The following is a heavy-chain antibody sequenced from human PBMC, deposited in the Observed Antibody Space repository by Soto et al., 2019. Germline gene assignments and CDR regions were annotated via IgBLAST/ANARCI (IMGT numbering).Heavy chain of an antibody. CDR2: IYWYDDK. J-gene: IGHJ3*02. CDR1: GFSLSTSGVG. Sequence: QITLKESGPTLVKPTQTLTLTCTFSGFSLSTSGVGVGWIRQPPGKALECLALIYWYDDKRYSPSPKSRLTITKDPSKNQVVLTMTNVDPVDTATYYCAHSPLRLYVDDGSRDYSVGNAFDIWGQGTMVTVSS. CDR3: AHSPLRLYVDDGSRDYSVGNAFDI. D-gene: IGHD3-22*01. V-gene: IGHV2-5*01.